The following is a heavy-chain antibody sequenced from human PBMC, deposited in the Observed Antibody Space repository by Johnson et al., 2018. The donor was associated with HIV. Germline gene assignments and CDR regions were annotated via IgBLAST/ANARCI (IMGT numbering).Heavy chain of an antibody. CDR1: GFTVSSNY. Sequence: VQLVESGGGVVQPGTSLRLSCAAPGFTVSSNYMSWVRQAPGKGLEWVSVIYSGGSTYYADSVKGRFTISRDNSKNTLYLQMNSLRAEDTAVYYCARGLGWLQFDGAFDIWGQGTMVTVSS. D-gene: IGHD5-24*01. J-gene: IGHJ3*02. CDR3: ARGLGWLQFDGAFDI. CDR2: IYSGGST. V-gene: IGHV3-66*01.